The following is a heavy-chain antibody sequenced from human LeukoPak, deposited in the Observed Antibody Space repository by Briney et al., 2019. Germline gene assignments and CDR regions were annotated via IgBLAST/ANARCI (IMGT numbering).Heavy chain of an antibody. CDR1: GLSFSTYW. CDR2: IKQDGSEK. Sequence: GGSLRLSCVASGLSFSTYWMSWVRQAPGKGLEWVANIKQDGSEKYYVDSVKGRFTISRDNAKNSLYLQMNSLRAEDTAVYYCARGPRYYYDSSGYSYFDYWGQGTLVTVSS. CDR3: ARGPRYYYDSSGYSYFDY. J-gene: IGHJ4*02. D-gene: IGHD3-22*01. V-gene: IGHV3-7*01.